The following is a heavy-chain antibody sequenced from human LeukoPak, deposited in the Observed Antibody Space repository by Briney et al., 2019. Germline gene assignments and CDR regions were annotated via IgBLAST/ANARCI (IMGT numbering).Heavy chain of an antibody. V-gene: IGHV3-30-3*01. CDR1: GFIFSSYS. CDR2: ISYDGSNK. CDR3: ARDLVATIEGFDY. Sequence: GGSLRLSCAASGFIFSSYSMSWVRQAPGKGLEWVAVISYDGSNKYYADSVKGRFTISRDNSKNTLYLQMNSLRAEDTAVYYCARDLVATIEGFDYWGQGTLVTVSS. J-gene: IGHJ4*02. D-gene: IGHD5-12*01.